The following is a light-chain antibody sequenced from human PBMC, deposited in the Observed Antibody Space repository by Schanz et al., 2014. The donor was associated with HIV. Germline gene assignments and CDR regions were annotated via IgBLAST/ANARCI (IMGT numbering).Light chain of an antibody. CDR2: NVI. Sequence: QSALTQPASVSGSPGQSITISCTGTSSDVGGYNYVSWYQQHPGKAPQLIIHNVINRPSGVSNRFSGSKSGNTASLTISGLQAEDEADYYCCSFAVNSTWIFGGGTKVTVL. V-gene: IGLV2-14*01. J-gene: IGLJ2*01. CDR1: SSDVGGYNY. CDR3: CSFAVNSTWI.